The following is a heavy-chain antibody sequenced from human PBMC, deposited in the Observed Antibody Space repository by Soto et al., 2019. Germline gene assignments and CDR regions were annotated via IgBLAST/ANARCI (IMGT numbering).Heavy chain of an antibody. CDR1: GGSISSGDYY. D-gene: IGHD1-26*01. CDR3: AIEKVGATSVHVFDI. CDR2: IYYSGST. Sequence: ASETLSLTCTVSGGSISSGDYYWSWIRQPPGKGLEWIGYIYYSGSTYYNPSLKSRVTISVDNAKNSLYLQMNSLRAEDTAVYYCAIEKVGATSVHVFDIWGQGTMVTVSS. J-gene: IGHJ3*02. V-gene: IGHV4-30-4*01.